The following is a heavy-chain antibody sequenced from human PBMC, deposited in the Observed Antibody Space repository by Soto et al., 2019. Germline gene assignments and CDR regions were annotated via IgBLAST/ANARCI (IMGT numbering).Heavy chain of an antibody. V-gene: IGHV3-23*01. CDR3: AKDILSSRAVAGPFDY. Sequence: EVQLLESGGGMVQPRGSLRLSCAASGFTFSSYAMSWVRQAPGKGLEWVSAISGSGGSTYYADSVKGRFTISRDNSKNTLYLQMNSLRAEDTAVYYCAKDILSSRAVAGPFDYWGQGTLVTVSS. J-gene: IGHJ4*02. CDR1: GFTFSSYA. CDR2: ISGSGGST. D-gene: IGHD6-19*01.